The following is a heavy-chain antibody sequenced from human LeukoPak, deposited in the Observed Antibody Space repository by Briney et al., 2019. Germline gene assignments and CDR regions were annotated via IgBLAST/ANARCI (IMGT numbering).Heavy chain of an antibody. Sequence: GGSLRLSCAASGFTFDDYGMIWVRQAPGKGLEWVSGINWNGGSTGYADSVKGRCTISRDNAKNSLYLQMNSLRAEDTALYYCARSSASGWSLVRFDYWGQGTLVTVSS. CDR3: ARSSASGWSLVRFDY. D-gene: IGHD6-19*01. CDR1: GFTFDDYG. CDR2: INWNGGST. J-gene: IGHJ4*02. V-gene: IGHV3-20*04.